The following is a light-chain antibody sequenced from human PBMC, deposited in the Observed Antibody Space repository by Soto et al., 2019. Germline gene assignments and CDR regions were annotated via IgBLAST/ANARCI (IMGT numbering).Light chain of an antibody. CDR3: RQDYGWLLLT. Sequence: SKNNLSGSPGERAPLSRRASPSISRDLAWYQQKPGQAPRLLIYGASTRATGIPARFSGSGSGTEFTLTISFLQSADFAICYCRQDYGWLLLTFGGVAKVDI. V-gene: IGKV3-15*01. CDR2: GAS. CDR1: PSISRD. J-gene: IGKJ4*01.